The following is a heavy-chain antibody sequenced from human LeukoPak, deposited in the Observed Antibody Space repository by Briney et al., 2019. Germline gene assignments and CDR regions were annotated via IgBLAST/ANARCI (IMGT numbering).Heavy chain of an antibody. J-gene: IGHJ4*02. CDR1: GFTFSSYG. Sequence: GGSLRLSCAASGFTFSSYGMHWVRQAPGKGLEWVAVISYDGSNKYYADSVKDRFTISRDNSKNTLYLQMNSLRAEDTAVYYCAKNGWFGELSQRLDYWGQGTLVTVSS. V-gene: IGHV3-30*18. D-gene: IGHD3-10*01. CDR3: AKNGWFGELSQRLDY. CDR2: ISYDGSNK.